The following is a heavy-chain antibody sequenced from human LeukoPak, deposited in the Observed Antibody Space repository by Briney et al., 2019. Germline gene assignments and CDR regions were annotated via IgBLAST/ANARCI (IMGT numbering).Heavy chain of an antibody. Sequence: ASVKVSCKASGYTFTAYYIHWVRQAPGQGLEWMGRINLNSGATNYAQKFQGRVTTTRDTSISTAYMELSRLRSDDTAVYYCARDLGAVTAFDYWGQGTLVTVSS. V-gene: IGHV1-2*06. D-gene: IGHD4-11*01. J-gene: IGHJ4*02. CDR3: ARDLGAVTAFDY. CDR2: INLNSGAT. CDR1: GYTFTAYY.